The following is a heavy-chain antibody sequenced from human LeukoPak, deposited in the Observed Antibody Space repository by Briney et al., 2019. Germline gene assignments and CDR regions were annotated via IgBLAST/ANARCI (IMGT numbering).Heavy chain of an antibody. CDR3: ARELDYYDSSGYYRDFQH. CDR1: GFTFSSYA. V-gene: IGHV3-30*04. CDR2: ISYDGSNK. D-gene: IGHD3-22*01. Sequence: GGSLRLSCAASGFTFSSYAMHWVRQAPGKGLEWVAVISYDGSNKYYADSVKGRFTISRDNSKNTLYLQMNSLRAEDTAVYYCARELDYYDSSGYYRDFQHWGQGTLVTVSS. J-gene: IGHJ1*01.